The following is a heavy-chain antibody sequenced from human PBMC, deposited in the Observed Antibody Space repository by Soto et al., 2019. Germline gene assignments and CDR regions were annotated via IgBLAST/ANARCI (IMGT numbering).Heavy chain of an antibody. CDR3: ARDKDWAFDY. J-gene: IGHJ4*02. D-gene: IGHD3-9*01. CDR2: IFVTSTTI. V-gene: IGHV3-48*03. CDR1: GFNFSDYG. Sequence: GGSLRLSCVASGFNFSDYGMVWVRQAPGKGLEWISYIFVTSTTIYYADSVKGRFTVSRDNTQNSLFLLMNSLRAEDTAIYYCARDKDWAFDYWGQGTLVTVSS.